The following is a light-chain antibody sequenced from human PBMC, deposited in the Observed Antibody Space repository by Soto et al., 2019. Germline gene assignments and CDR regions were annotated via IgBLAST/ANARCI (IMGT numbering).Light chain of an antibody. CDR2: KAS. CDR3: QPYNGYWT. CDR1: QTVNSW. V-gene: IGKV1-5*03. J-gene: IGKJ1*01. Sequence: IQISKSALVLPATVRHGVSITFRASQTVNSWLGWYQQKPGKAPNLLIFKASSLASGVPSRFSGSGFGTEFTLTSSSLQPDDCATYYCQPYNGYWTLGQGTKVDIK.